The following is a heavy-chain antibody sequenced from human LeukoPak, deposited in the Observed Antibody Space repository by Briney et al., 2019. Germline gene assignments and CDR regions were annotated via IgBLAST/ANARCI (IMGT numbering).Heavy chain of an antibody. V-gene: IGHV1-8*01. D-gene: IGHD4/OR15-4a*01. CDR2: MNPGSGNT. CDR1: GYTFNITD. Sequence: ASVKVSCKASGYTFNITDINWVRQATGQGLEWMGWMNPGSGNTGFAQKFQGRITMTRNTFITTAYMELRSLRSEDTAVYYCARRAGAYSHPYDYWGQGTLVTVSS. CDR3: ARRAGAYSHPYDY. J-gene: IGHJ4*02.